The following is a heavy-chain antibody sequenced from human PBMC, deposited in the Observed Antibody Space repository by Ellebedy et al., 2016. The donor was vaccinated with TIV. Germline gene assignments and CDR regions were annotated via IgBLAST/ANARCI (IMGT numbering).Heavy chain of an antibody. V-gene: IGHV3-13*01. Sequence: GESLKISCAASGFSLTGSDLHWVRRPAGKGLEWVSASGAAGDTYYPDSVKGRFTISRDNSKDTLFLQMNSLRAEDTGVYYCAKLAGISSWYAEYWGQGTLVTVSS. CDR2: SGAAGDT. CDR1: GFSLTGSD. CDR3: AKLAGISSWYAEY. J-gene: IGHJ4*02. D-gene: IGHD6-13*01.